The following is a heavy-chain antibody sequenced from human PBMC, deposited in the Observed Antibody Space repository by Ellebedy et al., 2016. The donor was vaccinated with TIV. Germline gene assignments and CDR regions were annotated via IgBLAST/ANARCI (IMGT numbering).Heavy chain of an antibody. V-gene: IGHV4-59*01. J-gene: IGHJ4*02. CDR3: ARDGVYGEFDY. CDR1: GGSISGNY. Sequence: MPSETLSLTCTVSGGSISGNYWGWIRQPPGKGLEWIGYTYYSGSTNYNPSLESRASISVDTSKNQFSLKLTSVTAADTAVYYCARDGVYGEFDYWGQGTLVTVSS. D-gene: IGHD5/OR15-5a*01. CDR2: TYYSGST.